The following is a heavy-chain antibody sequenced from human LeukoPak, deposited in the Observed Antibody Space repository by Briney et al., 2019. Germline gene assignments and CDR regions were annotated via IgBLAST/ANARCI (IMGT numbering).Heavy chain of an antibody. CDR1: GFTFSNYD. CDR2: ISNSGSIV. Sequence: GGSLRLSCAASGFTFSNYDMNWVRRAPGKGLEWVSYISNSGSIVYYADSVKGQFTISRDNAKKTLFLQLNSLRAEDTAVCFCAREGVNTSGLDYWGQGTLVTVSS. J-gene: IGHJ4*02. D-gene: IGHD3-16*01. V-gene: IGHV3-48*03. CDR3: AREGVNTSGLDY.